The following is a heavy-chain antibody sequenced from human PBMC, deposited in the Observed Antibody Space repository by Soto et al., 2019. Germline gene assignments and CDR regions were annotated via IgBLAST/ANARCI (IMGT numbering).Heavy chain of an antibody. CDR1: GYTFTSYD. V-gene: IGHV1-8*01. D-gene: IGHD6-19*01. J-gene: IGHJ4*02. CDR2: MNPNSGNT. CDR3: ARERSSGWYVDY. Sequence: GASVKVSCKASGYTFTSYDINWVRQATGQGLEWMGWMNPNSGNTGYAQKFQGRVTMTRNTSIGTAYMELSSLRSEDTAVYYCARERSSGWYVDYWGQGTLVTVSS.